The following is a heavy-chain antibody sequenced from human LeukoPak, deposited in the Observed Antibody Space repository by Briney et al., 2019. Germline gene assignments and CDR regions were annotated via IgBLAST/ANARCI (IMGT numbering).Heavy chain of an antibody. CDR1: GYSFTTYW. Sequence: AESLQISCKGSGYSFTTYWVGCGGRMPGKGGEWMGIIYPGDSDSRYSPSFQGQVTISADNSIRTAYLQWSSLKASDTAMYYCARSGVVTPYQYMDVWGTGTTVTVSS. CDR2: IYPGDSDS. D-gene: IGHD3-3*01. V-gene: IGHV5-51*01. CDR3: ARSGVVTPYQYMDV. J-gene: IGHJ6*03.